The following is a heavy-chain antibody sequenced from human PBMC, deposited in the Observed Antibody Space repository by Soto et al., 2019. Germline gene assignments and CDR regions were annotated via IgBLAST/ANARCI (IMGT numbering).Heavy chain of an antibody. J-gene: IGHJ4*02. D-gene: IGHD2-2*01. CDR2: IYWDDDK. CDR1: GLSLSTSGVG. CDR3: AHGGYCSSTSCYGRFDY. V-gene: IGHV2-5*02. Sequence: QITLKESGPTLVKPTQTLTLTCTFSGLSLSTSGVGVGWIRQPPGKAVEWLALIYWDDDKRYSPALKSRRTITKDTYKNQVVLTMTDMDPADTATYYCAHGGYCSSTSCYGRFDYWGQGTLVTVSS.